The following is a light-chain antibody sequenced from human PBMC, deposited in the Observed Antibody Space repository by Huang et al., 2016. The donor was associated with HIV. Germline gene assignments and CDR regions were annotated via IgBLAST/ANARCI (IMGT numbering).Light chain of an antibody. V-gene: IGKV4-1*01. J-gene: IGKJ5*01. CDR1: QPLLSTANNKSY. CDR3: QQYYSASIT. CDR2: WAS. Sequence: DIVMTQSPGSLTVSLGERASINCTSSQPLLSTANNKSYLAWYQQKPRQPPKARNYWASTREAGVPERFSGSGSGTEFTLTISSLQAEDVALYYCQQYYSASITFGQGTRVEI.